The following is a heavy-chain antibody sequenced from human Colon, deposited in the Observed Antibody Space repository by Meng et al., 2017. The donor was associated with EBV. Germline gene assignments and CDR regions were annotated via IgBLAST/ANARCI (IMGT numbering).Heavy chain of an antibody. CDR1: GGYFSGYY. D-gene: IGHD1-26*01. CDR3: ASSHSSKVGARRLDY. Sequence: QVQIQQGVAGLLKPSETLSLTCAVYGGYFSGYYWTWIRQPPGKGLEWIGEITHRGSTNYNPFLKSRVTISVDTSKKQFSLKLTSVTAADTAVYYCASSHSSKVGARRLDYWGQGTLVTVSS. V-gene: IGHV4-34*01. J-gene: IGHJ4*02. CDR2: ITHRGST.